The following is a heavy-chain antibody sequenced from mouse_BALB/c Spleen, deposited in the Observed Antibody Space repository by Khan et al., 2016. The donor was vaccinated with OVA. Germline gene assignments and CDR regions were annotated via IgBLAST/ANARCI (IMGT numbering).Heavy chain of an antibody. Sequence: QIQLVQSGPELKKPGETVKLSCKASGYTFTNYGMNWVKLAPGKGLKWMGWINTYTGEPTYADDFKGRFAFSLETSASTAYLHINNLKNEDTATYCCARSNGSYGFAYCRQETLVTGSA. CDR2: INTYTGEP. CDR3: ARSNGSYGFAY. CDR1: GYTFTNYG. J-gene: IGHJ3*01. V-gene: IGHV9-3-1*01. D-gene: IGHD1-1*02.